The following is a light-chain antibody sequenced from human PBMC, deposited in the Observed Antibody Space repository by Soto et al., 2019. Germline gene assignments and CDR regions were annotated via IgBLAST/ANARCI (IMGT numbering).Light chain of an antibody. CDR3: QHYDSFWS. CDR1: QGISTY. Sequence: DIQMTQSPSSLSASVGDRVTITCRASQGISTYLNWYQQKPGKAPKLLIYKASILESGVPSRFSGSGSGAEFTLTITGLQPEDIATYSCQHYDSFWSFGQGTKVDIK. J-gene: IGKJ1*01. CDR2: KAS. V-gene: IGKV1-5*03.